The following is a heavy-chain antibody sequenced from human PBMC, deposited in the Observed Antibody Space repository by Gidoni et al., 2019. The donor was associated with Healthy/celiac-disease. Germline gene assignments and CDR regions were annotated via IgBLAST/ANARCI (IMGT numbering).Heavy chain of an antibody. J-gene: IGHJ6*02. D-gene: IGHD4-17*01. V-gene: IGHV3-74*01. Sequence: EVQLVESGGGLVQPGGSLRLSCAAPGFTFIGYWMHWFRQAPGKGRVWVSRINSDGSSTSYADSVKGRFTISRDNAKNTLYLQMNSLRAEDTAVYYCARGPNTHDYGDINYYYYGMDVWGQGTTVTVSS. CDR2: INSDGSST. CDR1: GFTFIGYW. CDR3: ARGPNTHDYGDINYYYYGMDV.